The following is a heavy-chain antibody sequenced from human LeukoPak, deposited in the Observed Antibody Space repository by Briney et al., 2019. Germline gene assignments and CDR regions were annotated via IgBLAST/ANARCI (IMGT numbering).Heavy chain of an antibody. CDR1: GFTVSSNY. CDR3: AKDARYSSSWFDY. D-gene: IGHD6-13*01. V-gene: IGHV3-53*01. Sequence: GGSLRLSCAASGFTVSSNYMSWVRQAPGKGLEWVSVIYSGGSTYYADSVKGRFTISRDNSKNTLYLQMNSLRAEDTAVYYCAKDARYSSSWFDYWGQGTLVTVSS. J-gene: IGHJ4*02. CDR2: IYSGGST.